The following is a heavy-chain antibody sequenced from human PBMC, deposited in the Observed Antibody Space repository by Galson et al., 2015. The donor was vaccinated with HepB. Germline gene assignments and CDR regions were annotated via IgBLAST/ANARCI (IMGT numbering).Heavy chain of an antibody. J-gene: IGHJ6*02. CDR1: GYSFTGHY. Sequence: SVKVSCKASGYSFTGHYMHWVRQAPGQGLEWMGRINPNSGDTNYAQKFQGRVTMTRDTSINTAYMQLNRLRSDDTAVYYCASFTVTSDYYYHSYGKNVWGQGTTVTVSS. V-gene: IGHV1-2*06. CDR2: INPNSGDT. CDR3: ASFTVTSDYYYHSYGKNV. D-gene: IGHD4-17*01.